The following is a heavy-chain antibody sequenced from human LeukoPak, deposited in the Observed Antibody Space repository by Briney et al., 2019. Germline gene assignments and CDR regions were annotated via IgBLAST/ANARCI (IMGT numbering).Heavy chain of an antibody. J-gene: IGHJ4*02. Sequence: QPGRSLRLSCAASGFTFDDYAMHWVRQAPGKGLEWVSGISWNSGSIGYADSVKGRFTIPRDNAKNSLYLQMNSLRAEDTAVYYCAKDHDFWSGYPDYWGQGTLVTVSS. V-gene: IGHV3-9*01. D-gene: IGHD3-3*01. CDR1: GFTFDDYA. CDR2: ISWNSGSI. CDR3: AKDHDFWSGYPDY.